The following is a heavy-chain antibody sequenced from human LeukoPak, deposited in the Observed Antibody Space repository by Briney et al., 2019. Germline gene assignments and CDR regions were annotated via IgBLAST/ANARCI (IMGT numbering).Heavy chain of an antibody. CDR2: INEGGSVT. CDR1: GFTFTTYG. Sequence: GGSLRLSCAASGFTFTTYGISWVRQAPGKGLVWVSRINEGGSVTDYADSVKGRFTISRDNAKNTLYLEMNSLRAEDTAVYYCSRDLRGRDDYWGQGTLVSVSS. D-gene: IGHD5-24*01. V-gene: IGHV3-74*01. CDR3: SRDLRGRDDY. J-gene: IGHJ4*02.